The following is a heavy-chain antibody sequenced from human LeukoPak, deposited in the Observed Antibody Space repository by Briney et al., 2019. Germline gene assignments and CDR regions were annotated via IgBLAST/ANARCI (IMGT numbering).Heavy chain of an antibody. CDR2: IYSGGST. J-gene: IGHJ4*02. CDR1: GFTVSSNY. Sequence: GGSLRLSCAASGFTVSSNYMSWVRQAPGKGLEGVSVIYSGGSTYYADSVKGRFTISRDNSKNTLYLQMNSLRAEDTAVYYCARETVAYDSSGHYPLHYWGQGTLVTVSS. CDR3: ARETVAYDSSGHYPLHY. D-gene: IGHD3-22*01. V-gene: IGHV3-53*01.